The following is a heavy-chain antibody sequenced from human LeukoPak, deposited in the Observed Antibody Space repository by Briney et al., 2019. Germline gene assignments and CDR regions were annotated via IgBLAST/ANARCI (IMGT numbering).Heavy chain of an antibody. CDR3: TNTATG. D-gene: IGHD4-17*01. CDR2: ISFDGRDK. CDR1: GITLSRYG. V-gene: IGHV3-30*02. Sequence: GGSLRLSCVASGITLSRYGLHWVRQAPGRGLEWVAYISFDGRDKYYADSVKGRFTISRDNSKNTLYLQMNSLRPDDTAVYYCTNTATGWGQGTLVTVSS. J-gene: IGHJ4*02.